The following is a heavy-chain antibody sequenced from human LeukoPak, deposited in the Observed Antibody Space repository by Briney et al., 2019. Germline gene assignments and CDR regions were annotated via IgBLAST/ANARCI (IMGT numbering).Heavy chain of an antibody. J-gene: IGHJ6*04. D-gene: IGHD1-1*01. V-gene: IGHV1-2*06. CDR1: GYTLTGYY. Sequence: ASVKVSCKASGYTLTGYYMHWVRQAPGHPLEWIGRINPNSGGRNYAQKFQGRVTMTRDPSISTAYMELSRLRSDDTAIYYCARDQGTGGDVWGKGTTVTVSS. CDR3: ARDQGTGGDV. CDR2: INPNSGGR.